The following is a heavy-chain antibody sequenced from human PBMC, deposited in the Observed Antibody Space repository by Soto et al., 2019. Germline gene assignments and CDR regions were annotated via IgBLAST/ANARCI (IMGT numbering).Heavy chain of an antibody. CDR1: GGTFSSYA. D-gene: IGHD2-15*01. CDR2: IIPIFGTA. CDR3: AAPSVVAATYDAFDI. V-gene: IGHV1-69*13. Sequence: ASVKVSCKASGGTFSSYAISWVRQAPGQGLEWMGGIIPIFGTANYAQKFQGRVTITADESTSTAYMELSSLRSEDTAVYYCAAPSVVAATYDAFDIWGQGTMVTVSS. J-gene: IGHJ3*02.